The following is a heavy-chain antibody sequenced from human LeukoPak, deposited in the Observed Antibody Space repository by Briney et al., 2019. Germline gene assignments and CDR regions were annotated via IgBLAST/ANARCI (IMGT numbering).Heavy chain of an antibody. CDR2: TIPIFGTA. D-gene: IGHD2-15*01. CDR1: GGTFSSYA. J-gene: IGHJ6*02. Sequence: GASVKVSCKASGGTFSSYAISWVRQAPGQGLEWMGGTIPIFGTANYAQKFRGRVTITADESTSTAYMELGSLRSEDTAVYYCARVVAGDYYGMDVWGQGTTVTVSS. V-gene: IGHV1-69*13. CDR3: ARVVAGDYYGMDV.